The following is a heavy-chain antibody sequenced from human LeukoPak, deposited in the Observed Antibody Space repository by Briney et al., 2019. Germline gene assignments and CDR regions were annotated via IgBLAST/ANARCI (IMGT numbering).Heavy chain of an antibody. CDR2: ISGSGGST. CDR1: GFTFSSYA. V-gene: IGHV3-23*01. Sequence: KPGGSLRLSCAASGFTFSSYAMSWVRQAPGKGLEWVSAISGSGGSTYYADSVKGRFTISRDNSKNTLYLQMNSLRAEDTAVYYCTRGRRFCGGDCHSWFDSWGQGTLVTVSS. D-gene: IGHD2-21*02. CDR3: TRGRRFCGGDCHSWFDS. J-gene: IGHJ5*01.